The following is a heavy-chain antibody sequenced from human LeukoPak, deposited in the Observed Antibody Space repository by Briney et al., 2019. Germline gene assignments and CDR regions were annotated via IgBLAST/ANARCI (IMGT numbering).Heavy chain of an antibody. V-gene: IGHV4-4*07. CDR2: IYTSGST. Sequence: SETLSLTCTVSGGSISSYYWSWIRQPAGKGLEWIGRIYTSGSTNYNPSLKSRVTMSVDTSKNQFSLKLSSVTAADTAVYYCARDMAAVGSWYFDLWGRGTLVTVSS. D-gene: IGHD6-13*01. CDR1: GGSISSYY. J-gene: IGHJ2*01. CDR3: ARDMAAVGSWYFDL.